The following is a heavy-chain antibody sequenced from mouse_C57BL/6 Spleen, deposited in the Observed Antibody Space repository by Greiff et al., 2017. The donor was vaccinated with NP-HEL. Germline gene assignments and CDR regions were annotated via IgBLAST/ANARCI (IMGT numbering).Heavy chain of an antibody. V-gene: IGHV1-54*01. CDR3: ARRSNYVDY. CDR1: GYAFTNYL. Sequence: ESGAELVRPGTSVKVSCKASGYAFTNYLLEWVKQRPGQGLEWIGVINPGSGGTNYNEKFKGKATLTADKSSSTASMQLSSLTSEDSAVYFCARRSNYVDYGGQGTTLTVSS. J-gene: IGHJ2*01. CDR2: INPGSGGT.